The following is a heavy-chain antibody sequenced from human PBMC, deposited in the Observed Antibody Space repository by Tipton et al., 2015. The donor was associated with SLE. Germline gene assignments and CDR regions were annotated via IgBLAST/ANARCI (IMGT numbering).Heavy chain of an antibody. CDR2: IYYSGST. D-gene: IGHD2-8*02. V-gene: IGHV4-39*07. Sequence: TLSLTCTVSGGSISSSSYYWGWIRQPPGKGLEWIGSIYYSGSTYYNPSPKSRVTISVDTSKNQFSLKLSSVTAADTAVYYCGGWWHDAFDIWGQGTMVTVSS. J-gene: IGHJ3*02. CDR3: GGWWHDAFDI. CDR1: GGSISSSSYY.